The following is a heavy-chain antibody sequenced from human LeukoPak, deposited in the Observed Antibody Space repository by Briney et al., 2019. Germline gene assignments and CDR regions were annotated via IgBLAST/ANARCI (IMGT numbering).Heavy chain of an antibody. Sequence: GSLRLSCAASGFTLSNYWMSWVRQAPGKGLEWVANIKRDGSEIYYVGSVRGRFTISRDNAKNSLYLQMNSLRAEDTAVYYCTRVHQGTWIYDFEYWGQGTLVTVSS. CDR3: TRVHQGTWIYDFEY. CDR2: IKRDGSEI. J-gene: IGHJ4*02. CDR1: GFTLSNYW. V-gene: IGHV3-7*01. D-gene: IGHD2-2*01.